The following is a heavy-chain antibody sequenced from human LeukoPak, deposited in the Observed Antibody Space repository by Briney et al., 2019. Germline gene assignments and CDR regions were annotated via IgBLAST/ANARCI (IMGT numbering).Heavy chain of an antibody. CDR3: ARGWSSYYDFWSGYYPYFDY. D-gene: IGHD3-3*01. CDR1: GGSISSYY. V-gene: IGHV4-59*01. J-gene: IGHJ4*02. Sequence: SSETLSLTCTVSGGSISSYYWRWIRQPPGRGLEWIGYIYYSGSTNYNPSLKSRVTISVDTPKNQFSLKLSSVTAADTAVYYCARGWSSYYDFWSGYYPYFDYWGQGTLVTVSS. CDR2: IYYSGST.